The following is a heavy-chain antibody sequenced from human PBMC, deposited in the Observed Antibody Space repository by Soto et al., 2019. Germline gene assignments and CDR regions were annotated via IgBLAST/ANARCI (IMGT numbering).Heavy chain of an antibody. CDR1: GYSFTSYW. CDR2: IDPSDSYT. D-gene: IGHD6-19*01. CDR3: ARSEGDLGGASGWPFDY. Sequence: GESLKISCKGSGYSFTSYWISRVRQMPGKGLEWMGRIDPSDSYTNYSPSFQGHVTISADKSISTAYLQWSSLKASDTAMYYCARSEGDLGGASGWPFDYWGQGTLVTVSS. J-gene: IGHJ4*02. V-gene: IGHV5-10-1*01.